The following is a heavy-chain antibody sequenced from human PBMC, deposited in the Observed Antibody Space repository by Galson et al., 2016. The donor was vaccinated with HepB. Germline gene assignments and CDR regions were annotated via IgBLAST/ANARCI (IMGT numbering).Heavy chain of an antibody. CDR2: ISGSGGTT. Sequence: SLRLSCAASGFTFSSYAMSWVRQAPGKGLEWVSGISGSGGTTYYADSVKGRFTISRDNSKNTLFLQMNSQRAEDTAVYYCARLGPNSYYPSVLDYWGQGSMVTVSS. J-gene: IGHJ4*02. V-gene: IGHV3-23*01. D-gene: IGHD3-22*01. CDR3: ARLGPNSYYPSVLDY. CDR1: GFTFSSYA.